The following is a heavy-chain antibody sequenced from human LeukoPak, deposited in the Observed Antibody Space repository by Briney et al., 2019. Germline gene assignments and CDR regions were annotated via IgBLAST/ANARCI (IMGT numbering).Heavy chain of an antibody. V-gene: IGHV1-18*01. Sequence: ASVKVSCKASGYTFTSYGISWVRQTPGQGLEWMGWISAYNGNTNYAQKLQGRVTMTTDTSTSTAYMELRSLRSDDTAVYYCASWSGTKTAGNWFDPWGQGTLVTVSS. CDR1: GYTFTSYG. CDR3: ASWSGTKTAGNWFDP. J-gene: IGHJ5*02. CDR2: ISAYNGNT. D-gene: IGHD3-3*01.